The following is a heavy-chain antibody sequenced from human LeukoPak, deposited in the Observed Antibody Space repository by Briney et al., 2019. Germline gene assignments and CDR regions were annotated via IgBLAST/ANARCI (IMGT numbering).Heavy chain of an antibody. D-gene: IGHD1-26*01. Sequence: KPSGTLSLTCAVSGGSVSSSNWWSWVRQAPGKGLEWIGEIYHSGSTDYNPSLKSRVTISVDKSKNQFSLNLTSVTAADAAVYFCARAAAGATPLDYWGQGTLVTVFS. V-gene: IGHV4-4*02. CDR2: IYHSGST. J-gene: IGHJ4*02. CDR3: ARAAAGATPLDY. CDR1: GGSVSSSNW.